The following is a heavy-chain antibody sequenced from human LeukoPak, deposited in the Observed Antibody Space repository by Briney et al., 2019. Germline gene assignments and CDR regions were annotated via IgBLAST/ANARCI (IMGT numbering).Heavy chain of an antibody. CDR3: ARTGYSTGWDRCSFVN. D-gene: IGHD6-19*01. Sequence: SETLSLTCTVSGGSISSSYYWGWIRQPPGKGLEWIGGIYYSGSTYYNPSLKSRLTISIDTSKNQFSLKLTSVTAADTAVYYCARTGYSTGWDRCSFVNWGQGPLATVSS. CDR1: GGSISSSYY. J-gene: IGHJ4*02. CDR2: IYYSGST. V-gene: IGHV4-39*01.